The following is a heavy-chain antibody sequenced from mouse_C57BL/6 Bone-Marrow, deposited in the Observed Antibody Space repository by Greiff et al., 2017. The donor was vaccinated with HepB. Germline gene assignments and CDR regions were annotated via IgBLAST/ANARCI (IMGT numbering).Heavy chain of an antibody. CDR1: GYTFTSYW. J-gene: IGHJ3*01. CDR2: IHPSDSDT. CDR3: AIEKGYPLSCFAY. D-gene: IGHD2-2*01. V-gene: IGHV1-74*01. Sequence: QVQLQQPGAELVKPGASVKVSCKASGYTFTSYWMHWVKQRPGQGLEWIGRIHPSDSDTNYNQKFKGKATLTVAKSSSTAYMQLSSLTSEDSAVYYCAIEKGYPLSCFAYWGQGTLGTVSA.